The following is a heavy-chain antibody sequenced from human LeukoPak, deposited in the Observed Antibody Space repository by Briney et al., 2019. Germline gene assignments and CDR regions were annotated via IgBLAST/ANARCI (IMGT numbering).Heavy chain of an antibody. CDR3: ASLKLPV. V-gene: IGHV1-18*01. J-gene: IGHJ6*04. CDR1: GYTFTTYG. D-gene: IGHD1-7*01. CDR2: INTYNVNT. Sequence: ASVKVSCEASGYTFTTYGISWVRQAPGQGLEWMGWINTYNVNTNYAQILQGRVTMTTDTSTSTAYMELRSLRSDDTAVYYCASLKLPVWGKGTTVTVSS.